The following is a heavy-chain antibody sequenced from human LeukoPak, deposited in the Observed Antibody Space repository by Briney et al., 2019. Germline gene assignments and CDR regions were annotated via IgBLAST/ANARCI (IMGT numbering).Heavy chain of an antibody. Sequence: GESLKISCKGSGYRFSSYWIGWVRQMPGKGLEWMGIIYPGDSDTRYSPSFQGQVTISADKSISTAYLQWSSLKASDTAMYYCARRSSSPNVYAFDIWGQGIMVTVSS. CDR3: ARRSSSPNVYAFDI. D-gene: IGHD6-6*01. V-gene: IGHV5-51*01. J-gene: IGHJ3*02. CDR1: GYRFSSYW. CDR2: IYPGDSDT.